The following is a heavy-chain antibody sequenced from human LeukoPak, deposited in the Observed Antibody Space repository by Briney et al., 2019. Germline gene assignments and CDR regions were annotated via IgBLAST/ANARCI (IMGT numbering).Heavy chain of an antibody. CDR3: ARRYYYHLGSFPFDF. J-gene: IGHJ4*02. CDR2: IHNSGTT. V-gene: IGHV4-34*01. CDR1: GGPFSGYF. Sequence: SETLSLTGAVSGGPFSGYFWSWIRQSSGKGLEWIGEIHNSGTTNYNPSLNSRVTISEDTSKNQFYLNLSSVTAADTAVYYCARRYYYHLGSFPFDFWGQGTLVTVSS. D-gene: IGHD3-10*01.